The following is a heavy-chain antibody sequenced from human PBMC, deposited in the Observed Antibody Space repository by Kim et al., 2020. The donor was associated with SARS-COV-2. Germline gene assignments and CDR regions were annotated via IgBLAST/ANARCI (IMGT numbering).Heavy chain of an antibody. V-gene: IGHV4-39*01. CDR3: ASCRGLATMVPRTHPPPPHAFDI. CDR2: IYYSGST. Sequence: SETLSLTCTVSGGSISSSSYYWGWIRQPPGKGLEWIGSIYYSGSTYYNPSLKSRVTISVDTSKNQFSLKLSSVTAADTAVYYCASCRGLATMVPRTHPPPPHAFDIWGQGTMVTVSS. D-gene: IGHD3-10*01. CDR1: GGSISSSSYY. J-gene: IGHJ3*02.